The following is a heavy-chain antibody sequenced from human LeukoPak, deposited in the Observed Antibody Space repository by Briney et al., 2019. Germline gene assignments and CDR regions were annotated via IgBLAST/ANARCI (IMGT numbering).Heavy chain of an antibody. D-gene: IGHD2-15*01. CDR3: ARHRDCSGGSCPDWLDP. J-gene: IGHJ5*02. CDR1: GYSFTSYW. CDR2: IYPGDSDT. V-gene: IGHV5-51*01. Sequence: GESLKISCKGSGYSFTSYWIGWVRQMPGKGLECMGIIYPGDSDTRYSPSFQGQVTISADKSISTAYLQWSSLMASDTAMYYCARHRDCSGGSCPDWLDPWGQGTLVTVSS.